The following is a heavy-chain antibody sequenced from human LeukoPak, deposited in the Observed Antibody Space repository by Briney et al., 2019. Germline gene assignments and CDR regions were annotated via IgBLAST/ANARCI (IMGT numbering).Heavy chain of an antibody. CDR2: ISGSGGST. CDR3: AKDDGGYSYGLYYYYYMDV. CDR1: GFTFSSYS. V-gene: IGHV3-23*01. J-gene: IGHJ6*03. Sequence: GGSLRLSCAASGFTFSSYSMNWVRQAPGKGLEWVSAISGSGGSTYYADSVKGRFTISRDNSKNTLYLQMNSLRAEDTAVYYCAKDDGGYSYGLYYYYYMDVWGKGTTVTVSS. D-gene: IGHD5-18*01.